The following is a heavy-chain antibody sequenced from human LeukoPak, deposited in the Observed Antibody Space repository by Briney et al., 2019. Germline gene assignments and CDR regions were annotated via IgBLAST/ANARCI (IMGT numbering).Heavy chain of an antibody. D-gene: IGHD6-6*01. Sequence: SETLSLTCTVSGASIRSHHWTWIRQPPGKGLEWIGNVYYVGSTSYSPSLKSRVTISVDTSKNQFSLKLSSVTAADTAVYYCATRGRGRQLVGGGYYYYMDVWGKGTTVTVSS. CDR2: VYYVGST. CDR1: GASIRSHH. CDR3: ATRGRGRQLVGGGYYYYMDV. V-gene: IGHV4-59*11. J-gene: IGHJ6*03.